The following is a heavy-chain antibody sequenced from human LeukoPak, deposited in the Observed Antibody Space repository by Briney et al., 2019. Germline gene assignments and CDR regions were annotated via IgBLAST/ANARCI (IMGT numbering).Heavy chain of an antibody. CDR1: GGSISSGSYY. Sequence: PSETLSLTCTVSGGSISSGSYYWSWIRQPAGKGLEWIGRIYTSGSTNYNPSLKSRVTISVDTSKNQFSLKLSSVTAADTAVYYCARHRARQESYYYDSSGYYYGGVTDAFDIWGQGTMVTVSS. J-gene: IGHJ3*02. V-gene: IGHV4-61*02. D-gene: IGHD3-22*01. CDR2: IYTSGST. CDR3: ARHRARQESYYYDSSGYYYGGVTDAFDI.